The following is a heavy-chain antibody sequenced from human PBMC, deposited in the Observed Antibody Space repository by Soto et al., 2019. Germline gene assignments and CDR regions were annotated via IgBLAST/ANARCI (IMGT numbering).Heavy chain of an antibody. CDR1: GYTFSGSY. Sequence: QVQLVQSGAEVKQPGASVKVSCKATGYTFSGSYIHWVRQAPGQGLEWMGWIAPTSGGTKSARTFQDRLTLTWDTSITTAYMELSSLRSDDTAVYFWAGDAGNSSTWRFAYWCQGTLVTVSS. CDR2: IAPTSGGT. V-gene: IGHV1-2*02. CDR3: AGDAGNSSTWRFAY. J-gene: IGHJ4*02. D-gene: IGHD6-13*01.